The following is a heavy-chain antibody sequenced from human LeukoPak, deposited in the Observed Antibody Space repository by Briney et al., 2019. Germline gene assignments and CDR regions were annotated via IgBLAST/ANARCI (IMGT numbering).Heavy chain of an antibody. Sequence: ASVKVSCKASGYTFTGYYMHWVRQAPGQGLEWMGWINPNSGGTNYAQKFQGRVTMTRDTSISTAYMELSRLRSDDTAVYYCARTNRPSDGSIAARPFFDYWGQGTLVTVSS. CDR3: ARTNRPSDGSIAARPFFDY. V-gene: IGHV1-2*02. D-gene: IGHD6-6*01. J-gene: IGHJ4*02. CDR1: GYTFTGYY. CDR2: INPNSGGT.